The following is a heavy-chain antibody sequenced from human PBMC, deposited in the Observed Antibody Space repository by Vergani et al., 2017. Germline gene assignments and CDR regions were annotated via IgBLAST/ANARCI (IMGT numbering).Heavy chain of an antibody. Sequence: EVQLVQSGAEVKKPGESLRISCKGSGYSFTSYWISWVRQMPGKGLEWMGRIDPSDSYTTYSPSFQGHVTISADKSISTAYLQWSSLKASDTAMYYCARVGWSYYDSSGYYYAPGGWFDPWGQGTLVTVSS. CDR1: GYSFTSYW. CDR2: IDPSDSYT. J-gene: IGHJ5*02. CDR3: ARVGWSYYDSSGYYYAPGGWFDP. D-gene: IGHD3-22*01. V-gene: IGHV5-10-1*03.